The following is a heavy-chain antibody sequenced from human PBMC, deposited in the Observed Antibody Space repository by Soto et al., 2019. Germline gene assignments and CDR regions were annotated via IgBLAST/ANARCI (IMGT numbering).Heavy chain of an antibody. V-gene: IGHV4-34*01. CDR1: GGSFSGYY. CDR3: ARGARLHLGELSLYRYYYYYMDV. Sequence: SETLSLTCAVYGGSFSGYYWSWIRQPPGKGLEWIGEINHSGSTNYNPSLKSRVTISVDTSKNQFSLKLSSVTAADTAVYYCARGARLHLGELSLYRYYYYYMDVWGKGTTVTVSS. J-gene: IGHJ6*03. CDR2: INHSGST. D-gene: IGHD3-16*02.